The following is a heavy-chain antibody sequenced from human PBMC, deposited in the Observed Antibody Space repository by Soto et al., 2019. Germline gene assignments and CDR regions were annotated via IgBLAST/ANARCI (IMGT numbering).Heavy chain of an antibody. D-gene: IGHD1-7*01. V-gene: IGHV1-69*12. CDR3: ESHGITGTWVYYYGMDV. Sequence: QVQLVQSGAEVKKPGSSVKVSCKASGGTFSSYAISWVRQAPGHGLEWMGGIIPIFGTANYAQKFQGRVTITAEESTSTASMELSSMSSADTALYYWESHGITGTWVYYYGMDVWGQGTTVTVSS. J-gene: IGHJ6*02. CDR1: GGTFSSYA. CDR2: IIPIFGTA.